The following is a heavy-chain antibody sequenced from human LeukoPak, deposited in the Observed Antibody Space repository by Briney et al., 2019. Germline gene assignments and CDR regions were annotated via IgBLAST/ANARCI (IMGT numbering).Heavy chain of an antibody. D-gene: IGHD3-10*01. Sequence: SETLSLTCTVSGGSISSYYWSWIRQPPGKGLEWIAYLFYSGSTDYNPSLESRVTISVDASKNQFSLKLRSVTAADTAVYYCATVAVIRGVTYFDYWGQGTLVTVSS. CDR2: LFYSGST. V-gene: IGHV4-59*01. CDR1: GGSISSYY. CDR3: ATVAVIRGVTYFDY. J-gene: IGHJ4*02.